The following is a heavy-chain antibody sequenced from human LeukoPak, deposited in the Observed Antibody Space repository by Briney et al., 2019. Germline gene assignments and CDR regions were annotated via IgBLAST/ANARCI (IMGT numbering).Heavy chain of an antibody. CDR2: MYYSGST. CDR1: GGSISNSSYY. Sequence: PLETLSLTCTVSGGSISNSSYYWGWIRQPPGKGLEWIGSMYYSGSTYYNPSLKSRATISVDTSKNQFSLKLSSVTAADTAVYYCAIHIVVVPAAKKKNWFDPWGQGTLVTVSS. V-gene: IGHV4-39*01. CDR3: AIHIVVVPAAKKKNWFDP. J-gene: IGHJ5*02. D-gene: IGHD2-2*01.